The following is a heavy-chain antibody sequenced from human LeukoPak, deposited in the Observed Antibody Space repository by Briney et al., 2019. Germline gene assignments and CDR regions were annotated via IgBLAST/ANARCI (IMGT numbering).Heavy chain of an antibody. D-gene: IGHD3-10*01. Sequence: GGSLRLSCAASGFTFSNAWMSWVRQAPGKGLEWVSAIRGSGNSTYYADSVKGRFTISRDNSKDTLFLQMNSLSAEDTAEYYCAKVSYRFYGSGSYVLDYWGQGTLVTVSS. CDR2: IRGSGNST. CDR3: AKVSYRFYGSGSYVLDY. V-gene: IGHV3-23*01. J-gene: IGHJ4*02. CDR1: GFTFSNAW.